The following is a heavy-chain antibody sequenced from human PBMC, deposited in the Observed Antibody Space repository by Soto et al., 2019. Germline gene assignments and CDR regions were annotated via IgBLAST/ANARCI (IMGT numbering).Heavy chain of an antibody. J-gene: IGHJ6*02. CDR1: GFTFSSYG. V-gene: IGHV3-30*18. CDR3: AKDLRWGPFYYYCGMDV. CDR2: ISYDGSNK. Sequence: QVQLVESGGGVVQPGRSLRLSCAASGFTFSSYGMHWVRQAPGKGLEWVAVISYDGSNKYYADSVKGRFTISRDNSKNTLYLQMNSLRAEDTAVYYCAKDLRWGPFYYYCGMDVWGQGTTVTVSS. D-gene: IGHD4-17*01.